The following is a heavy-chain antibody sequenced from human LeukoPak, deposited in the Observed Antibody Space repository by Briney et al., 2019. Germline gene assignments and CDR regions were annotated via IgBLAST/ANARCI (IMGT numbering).Heavy chain of an antibody. J-gene: IGHJ4*02. Sequence: GGSLRLSCAASGFTFSSYAMHWVRQAPSKGLEWVAVISYDGSNKYYADSVKGRFTISRDNSKNTLYLQMNSLRAEDTAVYYCARERIAARRAFDYWGQGTLVTVSS. CDR3: ARERIAARRAFDY. D-gene: IGHD6-6*01. V-gene: IGHV3-30*04. CDR1: GFTFSSYA. CDR2: ISYDGSNK.